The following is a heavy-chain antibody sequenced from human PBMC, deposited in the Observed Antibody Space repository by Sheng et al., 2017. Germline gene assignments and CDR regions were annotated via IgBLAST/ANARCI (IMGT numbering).Heavy chain of an antibody. CDR2: INSDGSST. Sequence: EVQLVESGGGLVQPGGSLRLSCAASGFTFSSYWMHWVRQAPGKGLVWVSRINSDGSSTSYADSVKGRFTISRDNAKNTLYLQMNSLRAEDTAVYYCARDRRAQIAARPEAFDPWGQGTLVTVSS. D-gene: IGHD6-6*01. J-gene: IGHJ5*02. CDR1: GFTFSSYW. CDR3: ARDRRAQIAARPEAFDP. V-gene: IGHV3-74*01.